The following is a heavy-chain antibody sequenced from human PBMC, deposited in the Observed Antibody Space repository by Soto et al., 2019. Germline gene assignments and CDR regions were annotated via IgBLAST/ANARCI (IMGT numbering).Heavy chain of an antibody. V-gene: IGHV1-18*01. CDR2: ISAYNGNT. CDR3: ARGQIAVAGIPPGWFDP. D-gene: IGHD6-19*01. Sequence: VSVNGSCKASGYSFTSYGISWVRQTTGQGFEWMGWISAYNGNTNYAQKLQGRVTMTTDTSTSTAYMELRSLRSDDTAVYYCARGQIAVAGIPPGWFDPWGQGTLVTVSS. CDR1: GYSFTSYG. J-gene: IGHJ5*02.